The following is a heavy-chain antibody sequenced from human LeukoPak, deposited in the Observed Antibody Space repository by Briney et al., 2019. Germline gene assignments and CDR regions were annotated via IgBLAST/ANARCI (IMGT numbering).Heavy chain of an antibody. CDR1: GGSFSKYF. Sequence: SETLSLTCAVYGGSFSKYFWTWIRQPPGKGLEWIGEINHSGSTNYNPSLKSRVTISLDVSKNQFSLKLSSVTAADTAVYYCARVYGSGYDFRGAFDIWGQGTMVTVSS. CDR3: ARVYGSGYDFRGAFDI. CDR2: INHSGST. V-gene: IGHV4-34*01. J-gene: IGHJ3*02. D-gene: IGHD5-12*01.